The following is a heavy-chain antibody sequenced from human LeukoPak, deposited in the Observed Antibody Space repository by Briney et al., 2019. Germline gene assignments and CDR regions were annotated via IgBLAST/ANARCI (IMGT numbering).Heavy chain of an antibody. D-gene: IGHD2/OR15-2a*01. V-gene: IGHV3-21*06. CDR3: ARITSTSYYFHFMDV. CDR2: ISSSTSDI. Sequence: VGSLRLSFAASGFTIPDYIINWIRQAPGKGLEWVSYISSSTSDIYYSYSVNGRFTIFRDNAKDSLFLEMNGLRAEDTAVYYCARITSTSYYFHFMDVWGKGTMVIVSS. J-gene: IGHJ6*03. CDR1: GFTIPDYI.